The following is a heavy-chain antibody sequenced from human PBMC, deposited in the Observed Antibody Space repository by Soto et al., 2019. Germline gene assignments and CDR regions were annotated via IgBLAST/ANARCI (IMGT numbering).Heavy chain of an antibody. CDR1: GESFSGYY. D-gene: IGHD3-10*01. J-gene: IGHJ5*02. CDR2: INHSGST. CDR3: ARVPSRSPFGVAKNWFDP. Sequence: SETLSLTCAVCGESFSGYYWNWIRQPPGKGLEWIGEINHSGSTNYNPSLKSRVTISVDTSKDQFSLKLSSVTAADTAVYYCARVPSRSPFGVAKNWFDPWAREPWSPSPQ. V-gene: IGHV4-34*01.